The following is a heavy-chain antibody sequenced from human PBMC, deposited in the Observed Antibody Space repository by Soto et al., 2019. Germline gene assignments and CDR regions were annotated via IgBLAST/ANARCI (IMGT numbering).Heavy chain of an antibody. CDR3: ATSYGSGSAHFDY. Sequence: QVQLVQSGAEVKKPGSSVKVSCTASGGTFNSYTSNWVRQAPGQGLEWVGRVNPIVGMSNSAQRFQGRMTITAHKSTSKAYMDLTSLKSEDTAVYYCATSYGSGSAHFDYWGQGTLVTVSS. V-gene: IGHV1-69*02. CDR1: GGTFNSYT. D-gene: IGHD3-10*01. J-gene: IGHJ4*02. CDR2: VNPIVGMS.